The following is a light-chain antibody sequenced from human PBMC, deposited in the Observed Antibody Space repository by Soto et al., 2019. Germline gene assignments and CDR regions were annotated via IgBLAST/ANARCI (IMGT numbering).Light chain of an antibody. J-gene: IGKJ1*01. V-gene: IGKV3-11*01. Sequence: EIGLTKSPSTLSLPPGERATLSCRASQSVNKYLAWFQQKLGQPPRLLIYDTSNRATGIPPRFSGSGSGTDFTLIISSLEPEDFAVYFCQKYNSPPRTFGQGTKVDIK. CDR1: QSVNKY. CDR3: QKYNSPPRT. CDR2: DTS.